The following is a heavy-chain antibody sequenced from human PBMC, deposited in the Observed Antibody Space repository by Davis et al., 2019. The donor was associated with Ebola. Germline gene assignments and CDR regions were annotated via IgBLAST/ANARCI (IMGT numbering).Heavy chain of an antibody. CDR1: GYTFTTFG. CDR3: ARAQFPTTSDH. J-gene: IGHJ4*02. V-gene: IGHV1-18*01. Sequence: AASVKVSCKASGYTFTTFGISWVRQAPGQGLEWVGWISGSSGKTNYAPTLQGRVTMTTDTSTSTAYMEVGSLRSDDTAVYYCARAQFPTTSDHWGQGTLVTVSS. CDR2: ISGSSGKT. D-gene: IGHD1-1*01.